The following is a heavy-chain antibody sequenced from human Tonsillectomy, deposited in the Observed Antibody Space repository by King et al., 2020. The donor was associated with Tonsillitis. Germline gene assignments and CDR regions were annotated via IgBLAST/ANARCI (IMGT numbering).Heavy chain of an antibody. V-gene: IGHV4-30-2*01. CDR3: AREYNWTYDY. Sequence: QLQESGSGLVKPSQTLSLTCAVSGSSISSGGYSWSWIRQPPGKGLEWIGYIYHSGSAYYNPSLKSRVTMSVDWSQNQFSLKLTSVTAADTAVYYCAREYNWTYDYWGQGTLVTVSS. D-gene: IGHD1-20*01. CDR1: GSSISSGGYS. J-gene: IGHJ4*02. CDR2: IYHSGSA.